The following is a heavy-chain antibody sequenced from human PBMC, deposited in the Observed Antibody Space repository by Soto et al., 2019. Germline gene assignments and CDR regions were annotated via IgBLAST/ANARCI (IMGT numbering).Heavy chain of an antibody. J-gene: IGHJ5*02. D-gene: IGHD3-3*01. CDR3: ARGQRFSDSFDP. V-gene: IGHV4-4*07. CDR1: GGAISGYC. Sequence: SETLSLTCTVSGGAISGYCWTWIRQPAGKGLEWIGRIYSSGGTKYNPSLKSRVDMSLDMSKNQFSLRLNSVTAADTAVYYCARGQRFSDSFDPWGQGTLVTVSS. CDR2: IYSSGGT.